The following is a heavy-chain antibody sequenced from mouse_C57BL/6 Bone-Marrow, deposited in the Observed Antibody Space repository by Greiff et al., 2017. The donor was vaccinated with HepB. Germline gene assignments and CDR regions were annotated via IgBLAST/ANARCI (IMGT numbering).Heavy chain of an antibody. D-gene: IGHD1-1*01. CDR2: INPSNGGT. Sequence: VQLQQPGTELVKPGASVKLSCKASGYTFTSYWMHWVKQRPGQGLEWIGNINPSNGGTNYNEKFKSKATLTVDKSSSTAYMQLSSLTSEDSAVYYCARGRETYYGSLDYWGQGTTLTVSS. V-gene: IGHV1-53*01. J-gene: IGHJ2*01. CDR3: ARGRETYYGSLDY. CDR1: GYTFTSYW.